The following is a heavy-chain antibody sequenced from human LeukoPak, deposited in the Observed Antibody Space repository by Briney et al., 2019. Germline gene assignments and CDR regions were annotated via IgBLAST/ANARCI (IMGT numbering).Heavy chain of an antibody. J-gene: IGHJ4*02. D-gene: IGHD4-17*01. Sequence: PSETLSLTCTVSGGSISSSSYYWGWIRQPPGKGLEWIGSIYYSGSTYYNPSLKSRVTISVDTSKNQFSLKLSSVTAADTAVYYCARHDYGDRFLPGYFDYWGQGTLATVSS. V-gene: IGHV4-39*01. CDR2: IYYSGST. CDR3: ARHDYGDRFLPGYFDY. CDR1: GGSISSSSYY.